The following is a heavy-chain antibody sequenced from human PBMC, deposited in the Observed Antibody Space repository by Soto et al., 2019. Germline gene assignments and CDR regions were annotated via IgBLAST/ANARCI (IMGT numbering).Heavy chain of an antibody. J-gene: IGHJ4*02. CDR2: ISYDGSNK. D-gene: IGHD5-12*01. V-gene: IGHV3-30-3*01. CDR3: TRDVRWLHDY. CDR1: GFTFSSYA. Sequence: GGSLRLSCAASGFTFSSYAMHWVRQAPGKGLEWVAVISYDGSNKYYADSVKGRFTISRDNSKNTLYLQMNSLRAEDTAVYYCTRDVRWLHDYWGQGTLVTVSS.